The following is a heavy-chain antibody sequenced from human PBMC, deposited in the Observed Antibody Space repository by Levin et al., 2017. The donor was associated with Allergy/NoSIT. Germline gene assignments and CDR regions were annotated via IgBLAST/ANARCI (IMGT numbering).Heavy chain of an antibody. D-gene: IGHD6-13*01. CDR3: ARYSLGHSSSWYFDY. V-gene: IGHV4-34*01. CDR1: GGSFSGYY. CDR2: INHSGST. J-gene: IGHJ4*02. Sequence: SETLSLTCAVYGGSFSGYYWSWIRQPPGKGLEWIGEINHSGSTNYNPSLKSRVTISVDTSKNQCSLKLSSVTAADTAVYYCARYSLGHSSSWYFDYWGQGTLVTVSS.